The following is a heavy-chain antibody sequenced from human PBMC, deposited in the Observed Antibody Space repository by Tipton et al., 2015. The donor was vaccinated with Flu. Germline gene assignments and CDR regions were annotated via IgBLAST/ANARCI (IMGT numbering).Heavy chain of an antibody. CDR3: ARDSSGYYQFDY. V-gene: IGHV4-31*03. J-gene: IGHJ4*02. CDR2: IYYSGST. D-gene: IGHD3-22*01. CDR1: GGSISSGGYY. Sequence: LRLSCTVSGGSISSGGYYWNWIRQHPGKGLEWIGYIYYSGSTSYNPSLKSRLTMSVDTSKNQFSLNLSSVTAADTAVYYCARDSSGYYQFDYWGQGTLVTV.